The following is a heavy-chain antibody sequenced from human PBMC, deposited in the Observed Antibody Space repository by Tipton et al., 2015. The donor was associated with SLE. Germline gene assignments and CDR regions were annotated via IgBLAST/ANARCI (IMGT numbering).Heavy chain of an antibody. CDR3: ARLISAYDCNFDY. CDR1: GGSISRSNFY. D-gene: IGHD5-12*01. J-gene: IGHJ4*02. Sequence: TLSLTCTVSGGSISRSNFYWAWIRQPPGKGLESIGSFYYGKSTFYNPSLKSRVSISVDTSTNRLFLNLISVTAADTALYYCARLISAYDCNFDYWGQGTLVTVSS. CDR2: FYYGKST. V-gene: IGHV4-39*07.